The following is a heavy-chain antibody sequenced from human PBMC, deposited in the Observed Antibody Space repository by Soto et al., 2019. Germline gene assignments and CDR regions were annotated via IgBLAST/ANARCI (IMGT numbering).Heavy chain of an antibody. Sequence: KNSRASVKVSCKASGYTFTSYAMHWVRQAPGQRLEWMGWINAGNGNTKYSQKFQGRVTITRDTSASTAYMELSSLRSEDTAVYYCARDFVPVRHETPTHGDYCGQGTLVTVSS. V-gene: IGHV1-3*01. CDR1: GYTFTSYA. CDR3: ARDFVPVRHETPTHGDY. CDR2: INAGNGNT. D-gene: IGHD3-10*02. J-gene: IGHJ4*02.